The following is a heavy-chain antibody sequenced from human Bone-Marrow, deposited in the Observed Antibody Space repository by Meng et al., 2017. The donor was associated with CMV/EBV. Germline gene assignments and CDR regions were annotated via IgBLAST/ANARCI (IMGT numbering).Heavy chain of an antibody. CDR1: GFTFSSYA. Sequence: GESLKISCAASGFTFSSYAMSWVRQAPGKGLEWVSAISGSGGSTYYADSVKGRFTISRDNSKNTLYLQMNSRRAEDTAVYYCAKGGGGSGYAYWGQGTLVTVSS. J-gene: IGHJ4*02. V-gene: IGHV3-23*01. CDR2: ISGSGGST. D-gene: IGHD3-3*01. CDR3: AKGGGGSGYAY.